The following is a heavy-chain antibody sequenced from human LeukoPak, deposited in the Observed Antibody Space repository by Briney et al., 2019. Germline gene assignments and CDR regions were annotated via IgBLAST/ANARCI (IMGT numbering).Heavy chain of an antibody. V-gene: IGHV3-30*04. CDR2: ISYDGSNK. CDR1: GFTFSSYA. CDR3: VRAPYYFDY. Sequence: GGSLRLSCAASGFTFSSYAMHWVRQAPGKGLEWVAVISYDGSNKYYADSVKGRFTISRDNSKNTLYLQMNSLRAEDTAVYYCVRAPYYFDYWGQGTLVTVSS. J-gene: IGHJ4*02.